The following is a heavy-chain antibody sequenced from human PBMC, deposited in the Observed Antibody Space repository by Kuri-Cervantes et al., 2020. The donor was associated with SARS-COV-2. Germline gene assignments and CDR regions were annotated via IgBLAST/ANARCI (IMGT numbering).Heavy chain of an antibody. CDR3: ARGGDYYDFWSGYYMAYPYKPQGMTFDY. Sequence: GESLKISCAASGFTFSSYSMNWVRQAPGKGLEWVSYISSSSSTIYYADSVKGRFTISRDNAKNSLYLQMNSLRAEDTAVYYCARGGDYYDFWSGYYMAYPYKPQGMTFDYWGQGTLVTVSS. CDR2: ISSSSSTI. CDR1: GFTFSSYS. V-gene: IGHV3-48*01. J-gene: IGHJ4*02. D-gene: IGHD3-3*01.